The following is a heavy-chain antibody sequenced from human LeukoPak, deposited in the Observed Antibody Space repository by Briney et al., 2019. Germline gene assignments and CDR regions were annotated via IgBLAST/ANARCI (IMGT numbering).Heavy chain of an antibody. CDR2: IWYDGSTE. Sequence: GGSLRLSCAASGFTLRTYGMHWVRQAPGKGLEWVAVIWYDGSTEYYADTVKGRFTISRDNAKNTLYLQMNSLRAEDTAVYYCARVRYYYDSSGYGYDYWGQGTPVTVSS. D-gene: IGHD3-22*01. CDR1: GFTLRTYG. CDR3: ARVRYYYDSSGYGYDY. J-gene: IGHJ4*02. V-gene: IGHV3-33*01.